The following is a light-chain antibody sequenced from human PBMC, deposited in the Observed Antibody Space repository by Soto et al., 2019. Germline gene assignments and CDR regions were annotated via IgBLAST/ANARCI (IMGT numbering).Light chain of an antibody. CDR3: QEFHNWFSLN. J-gene: IGKJ4*01. V-gene: IGKV3-15*01. CDR1: QSVSSN. CDR2: DAS. Sequence: EIVMTQSPATLSVSPGERATLSCRASQSVSSNFAWYPQKPGQATRLLIYDASTRATGIPARFSGGGSGTDFSHTISTLPSEDFAVYYCQEFHNWFSLNFGGVTKVEIK.